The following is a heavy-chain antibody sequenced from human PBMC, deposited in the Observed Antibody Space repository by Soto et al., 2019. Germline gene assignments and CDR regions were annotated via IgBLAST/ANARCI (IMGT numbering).Heavy chain of an antibody. J-gene: IGHJ5*02. CDR3: AHSYEDYGSFDP. V-gene: IGHV2-5*02. CDR2: IYWDDDK. Sequence: QITLKESGPTLVKPTQTLTLTCTFSGFSLSTSGVGVGWIRQPPGKALEWLALIYWDDDKRYSPSLKSRLTITKDTAKNQVVLTMTNLDPVDTAKYYCAHSYEDYGSFDPWGQGTLVTVSS. D-gene: IGHD4-17*01. CDR1: GFSLSTSGVG.